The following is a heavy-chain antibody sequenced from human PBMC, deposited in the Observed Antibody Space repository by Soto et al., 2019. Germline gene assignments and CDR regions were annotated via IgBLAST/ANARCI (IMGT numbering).Heavy chain of an antibody. Sequence: VGSLRLSCAASGFTFSSYAMSWVRQAPGKGLEWVSAISGSGGSTYYADSVKGRFTISRDNSKNTLYLQMNSLRAEDTAVYYCAKAGVRYFDKFDYWGQGTLVTVSS. CDR1: GFTFSSYA. V-gene: IGHV3-23*01. J-gene: IGHJ4*02. CDR3: AKAGVRYFDKFDY. CDR2: ISGSGGST. D-gene: IGHD3-9*01.